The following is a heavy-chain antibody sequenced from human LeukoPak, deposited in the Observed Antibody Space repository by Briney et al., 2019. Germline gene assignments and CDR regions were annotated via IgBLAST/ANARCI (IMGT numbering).Heavy chain of an antibody. D-gene: IGHD2-15*01. CDR2: INPNSGGT. Sequence: ASVKVSCKASGYTFTGYYMHWVRQAPGQGLEWMGRINPNSGGTNYAQKFQGRVTMTRDTSISTAYMELSRLRSDDTAVYYCARAYCSGGSCYDLDFDYWGQGTLVTVSS. J-gene: IGHJ4*02. CDR3: ARAYCSGGSCYDLDFDY. V-gene: IGHV1-2*06. CDR1: GYTFTGYY.